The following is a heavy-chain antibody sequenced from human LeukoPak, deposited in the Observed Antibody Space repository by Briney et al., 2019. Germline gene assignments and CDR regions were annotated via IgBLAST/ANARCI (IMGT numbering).Heavy chain of an antibody. CDR3: AKDGGDIVVVPAAIPLLYYYYYMDV. V-gene: IGHV3-23*01. CDR2: ISGSGGST. D-gene: IGHD2-2*02. CDR1: GFTFSSYA. J-gene: IGHJ6*03. Sequence: GGSLRLSCAASGFTFSSYAMSWVRQAPGKGLEWVSAISGSGGSTYYADSMKGRFTISRDNSKNTLYLQMNSLRAEDTAVYYCAKDGGDIVVVPAAIPLLYYYYYMDVWGKGTTVTVSS.